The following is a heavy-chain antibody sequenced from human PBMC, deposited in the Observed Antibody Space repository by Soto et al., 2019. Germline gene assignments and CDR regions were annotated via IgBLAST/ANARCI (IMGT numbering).Heavy chain of an antibody. CDR3: ARVQVLPNPAADF. CDR2: ISARNGDT. J-gene: IGHJ4*02. Sequence: RASVKVSCKASGYTFTTNGIIWVRQAPGQHLEWLGWISARNGDTKYAQGFQGRVTLTTDTSTTTAYMELMNLRSDDTAVYFCARVQVLPNPAADFWGQGTLVTVSS. CDR1: GYTFTTNG. D-gene: IGHD3-10*01. V-gene: IGHV1-18*04.